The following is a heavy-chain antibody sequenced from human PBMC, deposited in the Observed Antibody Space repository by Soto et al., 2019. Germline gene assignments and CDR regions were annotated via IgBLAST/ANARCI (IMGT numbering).Heavy chain of an antibody. Sequence: QITLKESGPTLVKPTQTLTLTCTFSGFSFGVSGVGVGWIRQPPGRALEWLGLVFWNDDKRYSPSLESRLTLTKDNSNNQVVITVTNLDPGDTGTYYCARAYTYDFDHWGQGTLVTVSS. V-gene: IGHV2-5*01. J-gene: IGHJ4*02. CDR2: VFWNDDK. D-gene: IGHD2-21*01. CDR1: GFSFGVSGVG. CDR3: ARAYTYDFDH.